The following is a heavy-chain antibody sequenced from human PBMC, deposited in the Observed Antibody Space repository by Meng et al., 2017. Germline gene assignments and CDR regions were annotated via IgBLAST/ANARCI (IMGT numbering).Heavy chain of an antibody. CDR3: ARFSYGGNSDY. CDR1: GFTFSSYW. V-gene: IGHV3-74*01. J-gene: IGHJ4*02. D-gene: IGHD4-23*01. CDR2: INSDGSST. Sequence: LSLTCAASGFTFSSYWMHSVRQAPGKGLVWVSRINSDGSSTSYADSVKGRFTISRDNAKNTLYLQMNSLRAEDTAVYYCARFSYGGNSDYWGQGTLVTVSS.